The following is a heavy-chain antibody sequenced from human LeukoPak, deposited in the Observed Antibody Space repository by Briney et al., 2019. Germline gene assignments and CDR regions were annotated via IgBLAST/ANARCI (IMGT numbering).Heavy chain of an antibody. D-gene: IGHD2-2*01. CDR1: GFTFNTYG. CDR2: ISGSGGAT. Sequence: RTGGSLRLSCAASGFTFNTYGMSWVRQAPGKGLEWVSGISGSGGATYYADSVKGRFTISRDDPHNTLYLQMNSLRAEDTAVYYCAKPRPSCSSTSCYLGGFDYWGQGTLVTVSS. V-gene: IGHV3-23*01. CDR3: AKPRPSCSSTSCYLGGFDY. J-gene: IGHJ4*02.